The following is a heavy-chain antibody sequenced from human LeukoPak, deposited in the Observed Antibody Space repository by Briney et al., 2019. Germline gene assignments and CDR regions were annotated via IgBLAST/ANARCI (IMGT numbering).Heavy chain of an antibody. V-gene: IGHV4-4*07. CDR2: IYATDLT. D-gene: IGHD3-10*01. Sequence: PSETLSLTCTVSGMSIRSVYWNWIRQSAGKGLEWIGRIYATDLTNYNPSLKSRVTLSVDMSKNELSLTLKSVTAADTAVYYCARGFGSGTSPIDLWGQGALVTVSS. CDR1: GMSIRSVY. J-gene: IGHJ5*02. CDR3: ARGFGSGTSPIDL.